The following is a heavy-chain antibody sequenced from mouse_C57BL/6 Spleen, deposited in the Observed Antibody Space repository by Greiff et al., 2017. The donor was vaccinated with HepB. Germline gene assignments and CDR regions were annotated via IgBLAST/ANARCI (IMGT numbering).Heavy chain of an antibody. CDR3: AKDRDWNYFDY. J-gene: IGHJ2*01. Sequence: EVKVVESGGGLVKPGGSLKLSCAASGFTFSSYAMSWVRQTPEKRLEWVATISAGGSYTYYPDNVKGRFTISRDNAKNNLYLQMSHLKSEDTALYYCAKDRDWNYFDYWGQGTTLTVSS. CDR1: GFTFSSYA. D-gene: IGHD4-1*01. CDR2: ISAGGSYT. V-gene: IGHV5-4*01.